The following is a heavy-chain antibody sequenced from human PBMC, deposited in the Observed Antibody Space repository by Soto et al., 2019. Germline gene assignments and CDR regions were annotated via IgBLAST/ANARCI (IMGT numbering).Heavy chain of an antibody. CDR1: GFTFSSYA. J-gene: IGHJ6*02. D-gene: IGHD2-15*01. V-gene: IGHV3-23*01. CDR3: AKDMIGVVVVAAAFYYSGMDV. Sequence: EVQLLESGGGLVQPGGSLRLSCAASGFTFSSYAMSWVRQAPGKVRELVSAISGSGVRTYSADSGKGRFTISRYNSKNTLYLQINSLSSDDKAVYYCAKDMIGVVVVAAAFYYSGMDVWGQGTPVTFSS. CDR2: ISGSGVRT.